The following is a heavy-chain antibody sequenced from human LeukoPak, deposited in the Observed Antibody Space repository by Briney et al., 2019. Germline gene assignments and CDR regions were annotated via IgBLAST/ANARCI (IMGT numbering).Heavy chain of an antibody. J-gene: IGHJ4*02. CDR1: GFTFSSYA. Sequence: PGGSLRLSCAASGFTFSSYAMHWVRQAPGKGLEWVAVISYDGSNKYYADSVKGRFTISRDNSKNTLYLQMNSLRAVDTAVYYCARVGSSWPGEYYFDYWGQGTLVTVSS. CDR3: ARVGSSWPGEYYFDY. V-gene: IGHV3-30-3*01. CDR2: ISYDGSNK. D-gene: IGHD6-13*01.